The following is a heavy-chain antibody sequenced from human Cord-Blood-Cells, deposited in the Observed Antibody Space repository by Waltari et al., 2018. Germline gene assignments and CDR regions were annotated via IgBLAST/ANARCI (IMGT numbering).Heavy chain of an antibody. J-gene: IGHJ5*02. CDR3: ARVPSYSSSSRWFDP. D-gene: IGHD6-6*01. CDR1: GGSINSSNW. Sequence: QVQLQESGPGLVKPSGTLSLTCAVSGGSINSSNWWSWVRQPPGKGLEWIGEIYHSGSTNYNPSHKSRVTISVDKSKNQFSLKLSSVTAADTAVYYCARVPSYSSSSRWFDPWGQGTLVTVSS. V-gene: IGHV4-4*02. CDR2: IYHSGST.